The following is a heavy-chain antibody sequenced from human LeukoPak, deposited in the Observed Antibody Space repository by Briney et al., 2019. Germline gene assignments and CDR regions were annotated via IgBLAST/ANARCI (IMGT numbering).Heavy chain of an antibody. Sequence: SGFTFXXXXXXXXRXXXXXXXEWVSSISSSSSYIYYADSVKGRFTISRDNAKNTLYLQMNSLRVEDTAVYYCARSYNLNFDYWGQGILVTVSS. CDR3: ARSYNLNFDY. CDR1: GFTFXXXX. D-gene: IGHD3-10*01. V-gene: IGHV3-21*01. CDR2: ISSSSSYI. J-gene: IGHJ4*02.